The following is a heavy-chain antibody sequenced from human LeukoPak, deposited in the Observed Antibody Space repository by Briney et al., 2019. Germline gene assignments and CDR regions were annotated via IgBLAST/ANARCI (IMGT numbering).Heavy chain of an antibody. Sequence: SVKVSCKASGYTFTSYGIRWVRQAPGQGLEWMGWIIPILGIANYAQKFQGRVTITADKSTSTAYMELSSLRSEDTAVYYCASGVYCSSTSCYRVDYWGQGTLVTVSS. V-gene: IGHV1-69*10. CDR1: GYTFTSYG. CDR3: ASGVYCSSTSCYRVDY. D-gene: IGHD2-2*02. J-gene: IGHJ4*02. CDR2: IIPILGIA.